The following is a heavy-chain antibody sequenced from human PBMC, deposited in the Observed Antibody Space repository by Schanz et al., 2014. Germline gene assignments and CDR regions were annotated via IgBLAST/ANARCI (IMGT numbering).Heavy chain of an antibody. J-gene: IGHJ6*02. CDR3: ARAKRFGDMDV. CDR2: INGYNGHT. CDR1: GYTFSSYG. Sequence: QVQLVQSGAEVKKPGASVKVSCKASGYTFSSYGITWVRQAPGQGLEWMGWINGYNGHTLYAQKFQGRVTMTTDTSTSTSYMDLRSLRFDDTAVYYCARAKRFGDMDVWGQGTTVTVSS. D-gene: IGHD3-10*01. V-gene: IGHV1-18*01.